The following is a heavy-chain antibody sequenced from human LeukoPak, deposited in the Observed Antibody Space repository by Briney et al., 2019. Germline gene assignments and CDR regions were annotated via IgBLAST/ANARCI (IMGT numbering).Heavy chain of an antibody. D-gene: IGHD1-14*01. CDR2: ISGSGGST. CDR1: GFTFNNYA. CDR3: AKPAKTDYADY. Sequence: GGSLRLSCAAYGFTFNNYAMSWVRQAPGKGLEWVSAISGSGGSTYYADSVKGRFTISRDNSKNTLYLQMNSLRAGDTAVYYCAKPAKTDYADYWGQGTLVTVSS. J-gene: IGHJ4*02. V-gene: IGHV3-23*01.